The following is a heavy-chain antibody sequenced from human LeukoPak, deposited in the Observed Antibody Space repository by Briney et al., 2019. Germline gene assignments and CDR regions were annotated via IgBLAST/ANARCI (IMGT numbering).Heavy chain of an antibody. D-gene: IGHD6-13*01. V-gene: IGHV1-2*02. J-gene: IGHJ5*02. CDR3: ARVRIALNWFDP. CDR1: GYTFTGYY. Sequence: ASVKVSCKASGYTFTGYYMHWVRQAPGQGLEWMGWINPNSGGTNYAQKFQGRVTMTRDTSISTAYMELSRLRSDDTAVYYCARVRIALNWFDPWGQGTVVTVSS. CDR2: INPNSGGT.